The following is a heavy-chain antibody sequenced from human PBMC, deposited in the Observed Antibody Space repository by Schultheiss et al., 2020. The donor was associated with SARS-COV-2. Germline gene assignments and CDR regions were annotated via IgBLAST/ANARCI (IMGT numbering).Heavy chain of an antibody. D-gene: IGHD1-14*01. J-gene: IGHJ4*02. CDR3: VRDSAYNPEL. CDR1: GFSFSSYW. V-gene: IGHV3-74*01. Sequence: GSLRLSCAASGFSFSSYWMHWVRQAPGRGLVWVSRINSDGSSTTYADSVKGRFTMSRDNAKNTLYVQMNSLRAEDTAVYYCVRDSAYNPELWGQGTLVTVSS. CDR2: INSDGSST.